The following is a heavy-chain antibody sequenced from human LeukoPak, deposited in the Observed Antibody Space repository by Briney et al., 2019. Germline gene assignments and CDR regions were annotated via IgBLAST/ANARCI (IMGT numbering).Heavy chain of an antibody. Sequence: GGSLTPACVPAGSILSNYWMRSVRHDPGEWLEWVVNMEQDGREKYLVDSVKGRFTISRDNAKNSVYLQMTSLTDEDTAVYYCARGGGSGRYGLPFDSWGQGTLVTVSS. J-gene: IGHJ4*02. CDR1: GSILSNYW. CDR2: MEQDGREK. D-gene: IGHD6-13*01. V-gene: IGHV3-7*01. CDR3: ARGGGSGRYGLPFDS.